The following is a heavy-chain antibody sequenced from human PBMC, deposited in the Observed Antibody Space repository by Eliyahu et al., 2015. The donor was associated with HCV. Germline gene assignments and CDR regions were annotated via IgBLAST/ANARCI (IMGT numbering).Heavy chain of an antibody. V-gene: IGHV3-21*01. CDR1: GXTFGSHS. Sequence: EVQLVESGGGLVXPGGSLXLSXAASGXTFGSHSMNWXRQXPGKGLEWVSSISSSSSYIYYADSVKGRFTISRDNAKNSLYLQMNSLRAEDTAVYYCARGAGFRGEDAFDIWGQGTMVTVSS. D-gene: IGHD3-10*01. J-gene: IGHJ3*02. CDR3: ARGAGFRGEDAFDI. CDR2: ISSSSSYI.